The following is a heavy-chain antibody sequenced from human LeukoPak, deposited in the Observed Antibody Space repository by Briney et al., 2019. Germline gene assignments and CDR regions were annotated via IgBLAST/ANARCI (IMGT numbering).Heavy chain of an antibody. D-gene: IGHD6-13*01. J-gene: IGHJ6*03. Sequence: PSETLSLTCAVYGGSFSGYYWSWIRQPPGKGLEWIGGINHSGSTNYNPSLKSRVTISVDTSKNQFSLKLSSVTAVDTAVYYCARVLSIAAAETYYMDVWGKGTTVTVSS. CDR2: INHSGST. CDR3: ARVLSIAAAETYYMDV. V-gene: IGHV4-34*01. CDR1: GGSFSGYY.